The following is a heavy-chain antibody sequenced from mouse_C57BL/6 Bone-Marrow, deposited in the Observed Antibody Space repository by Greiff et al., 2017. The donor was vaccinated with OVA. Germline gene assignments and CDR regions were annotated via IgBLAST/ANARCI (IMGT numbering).Heavy chain of an antibody. D-gene: IGHD2-3*01. V-gene: IGHV1-22*01. J-gene: IGHJ3*01. Sequence: EVQLQQSGPELVKPGASVKMSCKASGYTFTDYNMHWVKQSHGKSLEWIGYINPNNGGTSYNQKFKGKATLTVNKSSSTAYMEIRSLTSEDAAVYYCARGWLLPWFAYWGQGTLVTVSA. CDR1: GYTFTDYN. CDR3: ARGWLLPWFAY. CDR2: INPNNGGT.